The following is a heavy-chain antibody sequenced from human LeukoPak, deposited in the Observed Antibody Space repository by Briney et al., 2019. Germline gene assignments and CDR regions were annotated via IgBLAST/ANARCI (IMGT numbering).Heavy chain of an antibody. CDR2: ISGSGGST. CDR1: GFTFSSYA. CDR3: AKAPPSYCSGGSCYLDY. D-gene: IGHD2-15*01. J-gene: IGHJ4*02. Sequence: GGSLRLSCAASGFTFSSYAMSWVRQAPGEGLEWVSVISGSGGSTYYADSVKGRFTISRDNSKNTLYLQMNCLRAEDTAVYYCAKAPPSYCSGGSCYLDYWGQGALVTVSS. V-gene: IGHV3-23*01.